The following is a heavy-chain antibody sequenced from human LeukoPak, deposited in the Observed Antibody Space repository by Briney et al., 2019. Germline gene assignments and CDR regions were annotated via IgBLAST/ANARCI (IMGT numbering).Heavy chain of an antibody. CDR1: GCPISSSSHY. Sequence: PSETLSLTCTVPGCPISSSSHYWGWIRPPPGKGPEWIGTIYYSGSTYYTPSLKSRVTISVDTSKKEFSLKLSSVTAADTAVSYCARDRDYPTQYYYWGQGILVTVSS. CDR2: IYYSGST. V-gene: IGHV4-39*07. CDR3: ARDRDYPTQYYY. J-gene: IGHJ4*02. D-gene: IGHD2/OR15-2a*01.